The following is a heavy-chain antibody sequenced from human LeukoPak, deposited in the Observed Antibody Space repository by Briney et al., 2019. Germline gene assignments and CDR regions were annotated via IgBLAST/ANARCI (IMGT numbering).Heavy chain of an antibody. CDR1: GFTISSYS. J-gene: IGHJ3*02. V-gene: IGHV3-21*01. CDR2: ISSSSSYI. CDR3: ARPDLRAFDI. Sequence: GGSLRLSCAASGFTISSYSMNWVRQAPGKGLEWVSSISSSSSYIYYADSVKGRFTISRDNAKNSLYLQMNSLRAEDTAVYYCARPDLRAFDIWGQGTMVTVSS.